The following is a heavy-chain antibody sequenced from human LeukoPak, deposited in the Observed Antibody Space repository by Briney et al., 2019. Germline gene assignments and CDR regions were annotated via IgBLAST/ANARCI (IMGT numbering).Heavy chain of an antibody. CDR1: GYTFTSYG. CDR3: ARGEPYGSGNPYFDY. CDR2: ISAYNGNT. J-gene: IGHJ4*02. V-gene: IGHV1-18*01. D-gene: IGHD3-10*01. Sequence: GASVKVSCKASGYTFTSYGISWVRQAPGQGLEWMGWISAYNGNTNYAQKLQGRVTMTTDTSTSTAYMELRSLRSDDTAVYYCARGEPYGSGNPYFDYWGQGTLVTVSS.